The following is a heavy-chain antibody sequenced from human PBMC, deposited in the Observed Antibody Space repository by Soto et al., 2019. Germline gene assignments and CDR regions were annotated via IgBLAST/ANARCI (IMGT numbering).Heavy chain of an antibody. Sequence: QVQLQESGPGLVKPSQTLSLTCTVSGGSISSGGYYWSWIRQHPGKGLEWIGYIYYSGSTYYNPSLKSRVTISVDTSKNQFSLKLSSVTAADTAVYYCARELMGELSYPYWYFDLWGRGTLVTVSS. D-gene: IGHD3-16*02. J-gene: IGHJ2*01. V-gene: IGHV4-31*03. CDR2: IYYSGST. CDR3: ARELMGELSYPYWYFDL. CDR1: GGSISSGGYY.